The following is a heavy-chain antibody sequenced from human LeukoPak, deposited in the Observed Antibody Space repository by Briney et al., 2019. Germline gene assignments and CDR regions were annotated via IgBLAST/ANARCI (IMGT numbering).Heavy chain of an antibody. D-gene: IGHD6-13*01. V-gene: IGHV3-53*01. CDR1: GFTVSSNY. CDR2: IYSGGST. Sequence: PGGSLRLSCAASGFTVSSNYMSWVRQAPGKGLEWVSVIYSGGSTYYADSVKGRFTISRDNSKNTLYLQMNSLRAEDTAVYYCAGDRAAAPPYSYGMDVWGQGTTVTVSS. CDR3: AGDRAAAPPYSYGMDV. J-gene: IGHJ6*02.